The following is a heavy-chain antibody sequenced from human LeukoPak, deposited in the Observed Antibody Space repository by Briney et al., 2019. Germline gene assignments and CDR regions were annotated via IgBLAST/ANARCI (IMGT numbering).Heavy chain of an antibody. V-gene: IGHV3-66*01. D-gene: IGHD3-22*01. CDR3: ARELTTFYYDISGYYGHAFDI. CDR1: GFTVSSNY. CDR2: IYSGGGT. J-gene: IGHJ3*02. Sequence: PGGSPRLSCAASGFTVSSNYMSWVRQAPGKGLEWVSVIYSGGGTYYADSVKGRFTISRDNSKNTLFLQMNSLRAEDTAVYYCARELTTFYYDISGYYGHAFDIWGQGTMVTVSS.